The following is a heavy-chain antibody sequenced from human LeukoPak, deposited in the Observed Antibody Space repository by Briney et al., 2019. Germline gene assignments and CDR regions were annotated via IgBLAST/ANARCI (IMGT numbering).Heavy chain of an antibody. CDR1: GFSFSSSA. V-gene: IGHV3-23*01. CDR2: ISGSGGST. D-gene: IGHD6-19*01. CDR3: AKRHSSGPRHY. Sequence: PGRCLRLSFAASGFSFSSSAIGWVRQAPGKGLEWVSAISGSGGSTYYAESVKGRFTISRDNSKNTLYLQMNSRSAEDTAVYYCAKRHSSGPRHYWGQATLVTVS. J-gene: IGHJ4*02.